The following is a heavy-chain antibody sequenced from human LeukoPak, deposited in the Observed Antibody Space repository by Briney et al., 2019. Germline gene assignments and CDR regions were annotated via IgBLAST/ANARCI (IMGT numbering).Heavy chain of an antibody. V-gene: IGHV3-23*01. CDR1: GFIFSSLD. CDR2: ISGSGGNT. D-gene: IGHD6-19*01. Sequence: PGGSLRLSCAASGFIFSSLDMGWVRQAPGKGLEWVSGISGSGGNTYYADSVKDRFTISRDNSRNTLYLQMNSMRAEDTAIYYCAKDSVRSSGWFYFDYWGQGTLVSVSS. J-gene: IGHJ4*02. CDR3: AKDSVRSSGWFYFDY.